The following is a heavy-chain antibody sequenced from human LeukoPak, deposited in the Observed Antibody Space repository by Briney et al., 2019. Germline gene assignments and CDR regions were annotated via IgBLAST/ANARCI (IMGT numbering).Heavy chain of an antibody. D-gene: IGHD3-10*01. CDR1: GGTFSSDA. V-gene: IGHV1-69*13. Sequence: GASVKVSCKTSGGTFSSDAISWVRQAPGQGLEWMGGIIPIFGTADYAQKFQGRVTITADESTSTAYMELSSLRSEDTAVYYCARDWTGGSGSIGVVWFDPWGQGTLVTVSS. CDR3: ARDWTGGSGSIGVVWFDP. J-gene: IGHJ5*02. CDR2: IIPIFGTA.